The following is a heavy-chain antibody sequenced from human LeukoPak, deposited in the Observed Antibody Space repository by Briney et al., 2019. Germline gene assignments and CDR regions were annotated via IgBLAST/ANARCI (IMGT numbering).Heavy chain of an antibody. D-gene: IGHD4-17*01. J-gene: IGHJ3*02. V-gene: IGHV3-23*01. CDR3: AKDPELTRLRFDAFDI. CDR1: GFTFSSYA. Sequence: GGSLRLSCAAYGFTFSSYAMSWVRQAPGKGLEWVSAISGSGGSTYYAGSVKGRFTISRDNSKNTLYLQMNSLRAEDTAVYYCAKDPELTRLRFDAFDIWGQGTMVTVSS. CDR2: ISGSGGST.